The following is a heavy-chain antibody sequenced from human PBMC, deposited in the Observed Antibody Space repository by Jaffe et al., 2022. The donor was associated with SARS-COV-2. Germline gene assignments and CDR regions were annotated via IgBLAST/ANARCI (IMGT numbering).Heavy chain of an antibody. J-gene: IGHJ3*02. CDR2: INPNSGGT. Sequence: QVQLVQSGAEVKKPGASVKVSCKASGYTFTGYYMHWVRQAPGQGLEWMGRINPNSGGTNYAQKFQGRVTMTRDTSISTAYMELSRLRSDDTAVYYCAREGLDYYDSSGYYAGPAFDIWGQGTMVTVSS. V-gene: IGHV1-2*06. D-gene: IGHD3-22*01. CDR3: AREGLDYYDSSGYYAGPAFDI. CDR1: GYTFTGYY.